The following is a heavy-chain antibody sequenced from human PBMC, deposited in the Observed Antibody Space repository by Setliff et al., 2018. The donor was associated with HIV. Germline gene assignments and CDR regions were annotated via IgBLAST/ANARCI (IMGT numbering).Heavy chain of an antibody. CDR1: GGSFRGSRYY. J-gene: IGHJ4*02. CDR2: MHYGGFF. Sequence: SETLSLTCTVSGGSFRGSRYYWGWIRQPPGKGLEWIGNMHYGGFFWFSPSLKSRVTISVDTSKNQFSLKLSSATAADTAVYYCARPALGIGGGSRFDIWGQGTRVTVSS. D-gene: IGHD3-10*01. CDR3: ARPALGIGGGSRFDI. V-gene: IGHV4-39*01.